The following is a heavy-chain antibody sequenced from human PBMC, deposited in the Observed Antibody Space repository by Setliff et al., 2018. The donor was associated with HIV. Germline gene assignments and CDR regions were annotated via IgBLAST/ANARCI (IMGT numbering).Heavy chain of an antibody. Sequence: SETLSLTCTVSGGSISSGSYYWSWIRQPAGKGLEWIGHIYYSGSTYYNPSLKSRVTISVDTSKNQFSLKLSSVTAADTAMYYCARYDGYKVSFDNWGPGTLVTVSS. CDR1: GGSISSGSYY. V-gene: IGHV4-61*10. D-gene: IGHD5-18*01. CDR3: ARYDGYKVSFDN. CDR2: IYYSGST. J-gene: IGHJ4*02.